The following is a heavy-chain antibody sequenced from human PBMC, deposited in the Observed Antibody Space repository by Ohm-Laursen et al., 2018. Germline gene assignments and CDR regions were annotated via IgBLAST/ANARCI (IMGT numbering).Heavy chain of an antibody. V-gene: IGHV3-21*01. CDR1: GFTFSSYS. Sequence: SLRLSCAASGFTFSSYSMNWVRQAPGKGLEWVSSISSSSSFIYYADSLKGRFTISRDNAKNSLFLQLNALRAEDTAVYYCAAGSGWLIDYWGQGTLVTVSS. J-gene: IGHJ4*02. D-gene: IGHD6-19*01. CDR2: ISSSSSFI. CDR3: AAGSGWLIDY.